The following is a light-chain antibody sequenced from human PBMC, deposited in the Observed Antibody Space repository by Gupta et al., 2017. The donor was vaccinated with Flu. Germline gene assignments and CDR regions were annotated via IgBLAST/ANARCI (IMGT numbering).Light chain of an antibody. J-gene: IGKJ1*01. CDR2: KAS. Sequence: SVGDIVTITCRASQSISTWLAWYQQKPGKAPKLLIYKASSLESGVPSRFSGSGSGTEFTLTISSLQPDDLATYYCHQYYRLLASGQGTKVE. CDR3: HQYYRLLA. CDR1: QSISTW. V-gene: IGKV1-5*03.